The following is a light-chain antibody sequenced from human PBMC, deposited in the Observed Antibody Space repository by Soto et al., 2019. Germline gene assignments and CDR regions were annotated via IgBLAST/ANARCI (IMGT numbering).Light chain of an antibody. Sequence: EIVLTQSPGTLSLSPGERATLSCRASQSVANNYLAWYQQKPGQAPSFLIYDASSRATGIPDRFSGSGSGTDFPLTISRLEPEDFAVYYCEQYGSTPLTFGGGTKVEIK. V-gene: IGKV3-20*01. J-gene: IGKJ4*01. CDR1: QSVANNY. CDR3: EQYGSTPLT. CDR2: DAS.